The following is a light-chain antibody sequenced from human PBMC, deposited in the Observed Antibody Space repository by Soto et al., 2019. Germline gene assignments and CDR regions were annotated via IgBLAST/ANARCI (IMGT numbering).Light chain of an antibody. V-gene: IGLV2-14*01. CDR1: SSDVDFYNF. J-gene: IGLJ1*01. CDR3: SSYTISSDI. CDR2: EVS. Sequence: QSALIQPASVPGSPGQSITISCTGTSSDVDFYNFVSWYQQHPGKAPKLMIYEVSNRSSGVSSRFSGSKSGNTASLTISGLSAEDEAASYCSSYTISSDIFGTGTKVTVL.